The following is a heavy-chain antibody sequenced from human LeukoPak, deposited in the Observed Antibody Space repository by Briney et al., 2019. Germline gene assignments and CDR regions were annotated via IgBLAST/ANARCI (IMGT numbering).Heavy chain of an antibody. D-gene: IGHD6-13*01. V-gene: IGHV3-48*01. CDR2: ISRSSKII. CDR1: GFSFSTYG. J-gene: IGHJ4*02. Sequence: PGGSLRLSCAASGFSFSTYGMIWVRQAPGKGLEWISYISRSSKIIHYADSVKGRFTISRDNAKNSLYLQLSSLRAEDTAVYYCARDPGLKRAAACGDHWGQGTLVIVSS. CDR3: ARDPGLKRAAACGDH.